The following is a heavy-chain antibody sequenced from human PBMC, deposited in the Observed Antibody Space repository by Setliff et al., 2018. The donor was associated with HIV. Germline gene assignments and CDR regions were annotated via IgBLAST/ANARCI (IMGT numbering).Heavy chain of an antibody. CDR1: GGSFSGYY. Sequence: SETLSLTCAVYGGSFSGYYWSWIRQPPGKGLEWIGEINHRGSTNCNPSLKSRVSISVDTSKNQFSLKLSSVTAADTAVYYCARDRSNWNYGKNYMDVWGKGTTVTVSS. CDR2: INHRGST. J-gene: IGHJ6*03. D-gene: IGHD1-7*01. CDR3: ARDRSNWNYGKNYMDV. V-gene: IGHV4-34*01.